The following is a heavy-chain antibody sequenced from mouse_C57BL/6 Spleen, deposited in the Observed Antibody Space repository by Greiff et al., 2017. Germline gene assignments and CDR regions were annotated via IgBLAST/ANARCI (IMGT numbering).Heavy chain of an antibody. V-gene: IGHV2-5*01. Sequence: VQRVESGPGLVQPSQSLSITCTVSGFSLTSYGVHWVRQSPGKGLEWLGVIWSGGSTDYNAAFMSRLSIPKDNSKSQVFFKMISLQADDTAIYYCAKKGGAGYALDYWGQGTSVTVSS. CDR1: GFSLTSYG. J-gene: IGHJ4*01. CDR3: AKKGGAGYALDY. CDR2: IWSGGST.